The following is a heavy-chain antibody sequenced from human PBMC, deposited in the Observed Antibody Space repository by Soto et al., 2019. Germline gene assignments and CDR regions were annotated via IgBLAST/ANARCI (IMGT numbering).Heavy chain of an antibody. CDR2: INPQSGVA. CDR3: ALDMSTVTYFEY. D-gene: IGHD4-4*01. J-gene: IGHJ4*02. V-gene: IGHV1-2*02. Sequence: QVHLVQSGAEAKKPGASVKVSCKASGYTFTDYSLHWVRQAPGQGLEWMGWINPQSGVAVYAQHFEGRVTMTRDTSINTAHMELGWLRSDDTAIYYCALDMSTVTYFEYWGQGTLLTVSS. CDR1: GYTFTDYS.